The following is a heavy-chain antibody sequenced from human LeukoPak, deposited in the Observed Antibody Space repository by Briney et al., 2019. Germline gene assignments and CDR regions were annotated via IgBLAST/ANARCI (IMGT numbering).Heavy chain of an antibody. CDR2: IKQDGSEK. V-gene: IGHV3-7*04. J-gene: IGHJ5*02. Sequence: GGSLRLSCAASGFTFSNYWMSWVRQAPGKGLEWEANIKQDGSEKDYVDSVKGRFTISRDNAKNSLHLQMNSLRAEDTAVYYCARDLRRNWFDPWGQGTLVTVPS. CDR3: ARDLRRNWFDP. CDR1: GFTFSNYW.